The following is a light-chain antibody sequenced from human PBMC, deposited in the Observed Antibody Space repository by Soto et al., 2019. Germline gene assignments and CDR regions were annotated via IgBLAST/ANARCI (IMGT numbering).Light chain of an antibody. Sequence: DIQMTQSPSSVSASVGDRVTITCRASQGIASWLAWYQQRPGKAPNLLIYAASSLQSGVPSRLGGSESGTDFTLTINSLQPEDGATYSGQQASSFTRTFGQGTKLEIK. CDR3: QQASSFTRT. V-gene: IGKV1-12*01. J-gene: IGKJ2*01. CDR2: AAS. CDR1: QGIASW.